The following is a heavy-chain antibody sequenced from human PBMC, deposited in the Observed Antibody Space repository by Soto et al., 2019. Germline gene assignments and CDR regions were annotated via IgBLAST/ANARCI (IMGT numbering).Heavy chain of an antibody. V-gene: IGHV1-69*12. CDR2: IMPVFPTP. CDR3: ARDKDRQQLGGNYYYIMDV. Sequence: QVQLVQSGAEVKKPGSSVKVSCKTSGGTFRTSAISWVRQAPGQGLEWMGGIMPVFPTPDYAQQFQGRVTITADSSTGTAYMELSSLRADDTAVYYCARDKDRQQLGGNYYYIMDVWGQGTTVTVSS. CDR1: GGTFRTSA. J-gene: IGHJ6*01. D-gene: IGHD3-3*02.